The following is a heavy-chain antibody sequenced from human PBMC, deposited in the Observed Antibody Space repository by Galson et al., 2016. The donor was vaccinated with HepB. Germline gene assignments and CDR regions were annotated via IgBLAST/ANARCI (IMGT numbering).Heavy chain of an antibody. CDR1: GFTFSIYW. V-gene: IGHV3-7*03. D-gene: IGHD2-21*01. J-gene: IGHJ4*02. CDR3: ATYRSPIFEGFSYFDL. CDR2: IKQDGSDK. Sequence: SLRLSCAASGFTFSIYWMSWVRQAPGKGLEWVANIKQDGSDKFYVDSVEGRFTILRDNAKNSVFLQMSSLRAEDTAVYYCATYRSPIFEGFSYFDLWGQGTLVTVSS.